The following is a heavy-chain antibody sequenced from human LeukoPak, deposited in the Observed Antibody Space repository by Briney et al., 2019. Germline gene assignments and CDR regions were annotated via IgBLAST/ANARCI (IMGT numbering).Heavy chain of an antibody. CDR3: ARGRYYYDSSGYTPHLYYFDY. J-gene: IGHJ4*02. CDR2: IIPIFGTA. CDR1: GYTFTSYG. Sequence: GASVKVSCKASGYTFTSYGISWVRQAPGQGLEWMGRIIPIFGTANYAQKFQGRVTITTDESTSTAYMELSSLRSEDTAVYYCARGRYYYDSSGYTPHLYYFDYWGQGTLVTVSS. D-gene: IGHD3-22*01. V-gene: IGHV1-69*05.